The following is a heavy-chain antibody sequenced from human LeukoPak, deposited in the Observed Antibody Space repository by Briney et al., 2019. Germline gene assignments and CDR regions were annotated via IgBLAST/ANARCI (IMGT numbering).Heavy chain of an antibody. V-gene: IGHV4-34*01. CDR2: INHSGST. Sequence: SETLSLTCAVYGGSFSGYYWSWIRQPPGKGLEWIGEINHSGSTNYNPSLKSRVTISVDTSKDQFSLKLSSVTAADTAAYYCAGILSSTSSVDYWGQGTLVTVSS. D-gene: IGHD2-2*01. CDR1: GGSFSGYY. J-gene: IGHJ4*02. CDR3: AGILSSTSSVDY.